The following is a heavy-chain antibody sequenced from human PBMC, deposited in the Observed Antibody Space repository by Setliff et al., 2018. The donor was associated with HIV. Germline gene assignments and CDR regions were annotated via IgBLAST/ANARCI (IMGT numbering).Heavy chain of an antibody. Sequence: ASVKVSCKASGYTFTSYDINWVRQATGQGLEWMGWMNPNSGNTGYAQKFQGRVTITADASTKTAYMELSGLRSEDTAVYYCARGADGDFHYYMDVWGKGTTVTVSS. J-gene: IGHJ6*03. V-gene: IGHV1-8*03. CDR3: ARGADGDFHYYMDV. CDR1: GYTFTSYD. D-gene: IGHD3-10*01. CDR2: MNPNSGNT.